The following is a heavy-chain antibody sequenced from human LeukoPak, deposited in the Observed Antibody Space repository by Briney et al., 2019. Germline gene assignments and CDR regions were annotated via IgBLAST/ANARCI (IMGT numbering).Heavy chain of an antibody. V-gene: IGHV4-39*07. Sequence: SETLSLTCTVSGGSISTSNYYWGWIRQPPGKGLEWIGSIYHSGSTYYNPSLKSRVTISVDTSKNQFSLKLSSVTAADTAVYYCARDLSNDFWSGTNDYWGQGTLVTVSS. CDR2: IYHSGST. CDR3: ARDLSNDFWSGTNDY. D-gene: IGHD3-3*01. CDR1: GGSISTSNYY. J-gene: IGHJ4*02.